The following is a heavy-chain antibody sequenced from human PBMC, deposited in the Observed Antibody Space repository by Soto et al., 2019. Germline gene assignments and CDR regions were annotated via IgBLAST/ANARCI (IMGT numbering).Heavy chain of an antibody. CDR3: ARGFISLTAFDP. Sequence: QVQLQESGPGLVKPSQTLSLTCTVSGGSISSGDYYWSWIRQPPGKGLEWIGYIYYSGSTYYNPSLKSRXTIXVXRSKNQFSLKLSSVTAADTAVYYCARGFISLTAFDPWGQGTLVTVSS. J-gene: IGHJ5*02. D-gene: IGHD7-27*01. CDR2: IYYSGST. CDR1: GGSISSGDYY. V-gene: IGHV4-30-4*01.